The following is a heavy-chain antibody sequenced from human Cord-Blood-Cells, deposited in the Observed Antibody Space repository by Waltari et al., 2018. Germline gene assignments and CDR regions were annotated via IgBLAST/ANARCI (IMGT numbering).Heavy chain of an antibody. Sequence: QLQLQEKGPGLVKPSETLSLTCPVSGGSISSSSYYWGWLRKPPGKGLEGIGSIYYSGSKYWCPSLKSRVSISVSTSKNQCPLKLSSATAADTAVYYCARASLTSTIAARPRHAFDICVQGTMVTVSS. D-gene: IGHD6-6*01. J-gene: IGHJ3*02. V-gene: IGHV4-39*01. CDR3: ARASLTSTIAARPRHAFDI. CDR2: IYYSGSK. CDR1: GGSISSSSYY.